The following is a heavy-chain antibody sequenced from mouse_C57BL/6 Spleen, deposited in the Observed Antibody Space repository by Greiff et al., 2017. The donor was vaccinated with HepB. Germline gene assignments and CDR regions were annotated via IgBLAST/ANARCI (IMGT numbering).Heavy chain of an antibody. CDR1: GYTFTDYY. V-gene: IGHV1-26*01. Sequence: EVQLQQSGPELVKPGASVKISCKASGYTFTDYYMNWVKQSHGKSLEWIGDINPNNGGTSYNQKFKGKATLTVDKSSSTAYMELRSLTSEDSAVYYCARNPILTGTWGYAMDYWGQGTSVTVSS. CDR3: ARNPILTGTWGYAMDY. CDR2: INPNNGGT. J-gene: IGHJ4*01. D-gene: IGHD4-1*01.